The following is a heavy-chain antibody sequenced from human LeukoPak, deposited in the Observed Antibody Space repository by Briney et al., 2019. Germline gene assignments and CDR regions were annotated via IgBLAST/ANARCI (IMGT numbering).Heavy chain of an antibody. V-gene: IGHV1-69*13. CDR1: GGTFSSYA. Sequence: SVKVSCEASGGTFSSYAISWVRQAPGQGLEWMGGIIPIFGTANYAQKFQGRVTITADESTSTAYMELSSLRSEDTAVYYCARDCSSTSCYPYYYGMDVWGQGTTVTVSS. CDR2: IIPIFGTA. CDR3: ARDCSSTSCYPYYYGMDV. J-gene: IGHJ6*02. D-gene: IGHD2-2*01.